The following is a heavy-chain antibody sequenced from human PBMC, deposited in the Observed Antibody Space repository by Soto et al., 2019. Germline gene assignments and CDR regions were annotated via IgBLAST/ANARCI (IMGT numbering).Heavy chain of an antibody. J-gene: IGHJ5*02. D-gene: IGHD6-13*01. CDR1: GYTFTSYD. CDR2: MNPNSGNT. CDR3: ARERAAAGTGGFDT. Sequence: QVQLVQSGAEVKKPGASVKVSCKASGYTFTSYDINWVRQATGQGLEWMGWMNPNSGNTGYAQKFQGRVTMTRNTSISTAYMEPRSLRSEDTAVYYCARERAAAGTGGFDTWGQGTLVTVSS. V-gene: IGHV1-8*01.